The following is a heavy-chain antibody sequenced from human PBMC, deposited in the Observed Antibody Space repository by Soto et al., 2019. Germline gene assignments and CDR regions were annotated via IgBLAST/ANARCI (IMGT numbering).Heavy chain of an antibody. CDR3: LVAPASY. D-gene: IGHD2-2*01. V-gene: IGHV3-64D*06. J-gene: IGHJ4*02. CDR1: RLTFSIYV. Sequence: PGGPLRLSSSASRLTFSIYVMNWVRQAPGKGLEYVSGSTSNGGSTFYSDSVKGRFIISRDNSQNTVYLQMSSLTTADTAVYYRLVAPASYWGQGTQVTVSS. CDR2: STSNGGST.